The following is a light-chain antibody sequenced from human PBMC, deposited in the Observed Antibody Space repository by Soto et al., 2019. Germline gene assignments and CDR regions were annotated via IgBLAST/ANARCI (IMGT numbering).Light chain of an antibody. V-gene: IGLV1-36*01. CDR3: AAWDDSLNGYV. CDR1: SSNIGNNA. CDR2: YDD. J-gene: IGLJ1*01. Sequence: QSVLTQPPSVSEAPRQRVTISCSGSSSNIGNNAVNWYQQLPGKAPKLLIYYDDLLPSGVSDRFSGSKSGTSASLAISGLPSEDEADYCCAAWDDSLNGYVFGTGTKVTVL.